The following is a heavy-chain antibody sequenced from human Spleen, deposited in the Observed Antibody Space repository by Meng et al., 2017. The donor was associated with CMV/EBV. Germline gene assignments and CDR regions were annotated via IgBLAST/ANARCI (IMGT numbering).Heavy chain of an antibody. V-gene: IGHV5-51*01. CDR3: ARRRKDYYNNNDYFDY. D-gene: IGHD3-22*01. Sequence: GGSLRLSCKGSGYSFISYWVAWVRQMPGKGLEWMGIVYPGDSDTRYSPSFQGHVTISVDKSIRTAYLQWSSLKASDTAIYYCARRRKDYYNNNDYFDYWGQGALVTVSS. J-gene: IGHJ4*02. CDR2: VYPGDSDT. CDR1: GYSFISYW.